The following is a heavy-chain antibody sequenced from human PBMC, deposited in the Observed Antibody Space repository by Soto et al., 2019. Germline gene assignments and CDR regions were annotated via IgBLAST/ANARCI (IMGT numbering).Heavy chain of an antibody. CDR1: GFTFSSYT. J-gene: IGHJ6*02. V-gene: IGHV3-23*01. CDR3: VKDIHYYAMDV. Sequence: GGSLTLSCAASGFTFSSYTMGWVRQAPGKGLDWVSVIGRTGDNTYYADSVRGRFTISRDNSKNTLYLQMNSLRAEDTAVYYCVKDIHYYAMDVWGQGTTVTVSS. D-gene: IGHD2-2*02. CDR2: IGRTGDNT.